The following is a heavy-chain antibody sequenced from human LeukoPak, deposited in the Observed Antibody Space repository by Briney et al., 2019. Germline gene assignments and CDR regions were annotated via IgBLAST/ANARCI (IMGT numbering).Heavy chain of an antibody. V-gene: IGHV3-23*01. CDR1: GFTFSIYA. CDR3: AKDRPNYYGSNGHYYRRDGDY. D-gene: IGHD3-22*01. Sequence: GGSLRLSCAASGFTFSIYAMSWVRQAPGKGLQWVSSITSSGDGTNYADSVKGRFTISRDNSENMLYLQMNSLRVEDTAVYFCAKDRPNYYGSNGHYYRRDGDYWGQGTLVTVSS. CDR2: ITSSGDGT. J-gene: IGHJ4*02.